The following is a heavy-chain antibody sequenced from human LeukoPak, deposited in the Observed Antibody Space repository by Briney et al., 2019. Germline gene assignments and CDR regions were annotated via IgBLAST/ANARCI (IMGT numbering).Heavy chain of an antibody. J-gene: IGHJ4*02. CDR1: GFTFSTYA. V-gene: IGHV3-23*01. Sequence: GGSLSLSGAASGFTFSTYALNWVGQAPGKGLDWVSAISGSGGSTYYAESVKGRFTISRDNSKNTLYLQMNSLRADDTAVYYCAKILGSSASGYWGQGTVVTVSS. D-gene: IGHD6-6*01. CDR2: ISGSGGST. CDR3: AKILGSSASGY.